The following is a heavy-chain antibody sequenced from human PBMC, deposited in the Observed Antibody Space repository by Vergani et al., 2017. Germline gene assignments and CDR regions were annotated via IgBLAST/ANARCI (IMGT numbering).Heavy chain of an antibody. CDR1: GGSFSGYY. CDR3: ARGRVRLGELSAFDY. V-gene: IGHV4-34*01. J-gene: IGHJ4*02. Sequence: QVQLQQWGAGLLKPSETLSLTCAVYGGSFSGYYWSWIRQPPGKGLEWIGEINHSGSTNYNPSLKSRVTIAVDTSKTQFSLKLSSVTAADTAVYYCARGRVRLGELSAFDYWGQGTLVTVSS. D-gene: IGHD3-16*02. CDR2: INHSGST.